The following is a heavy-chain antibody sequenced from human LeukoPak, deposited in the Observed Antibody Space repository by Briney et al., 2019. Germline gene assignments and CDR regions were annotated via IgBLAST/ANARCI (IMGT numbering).Heavy chain of an antibody. J-gene: IGHJ2*01. Sequence: QASETLSLTCGVYGASFNYYYWSWIRQTPGKGLEWIGEINHSGSTNYNPSLRSRVTTSVDTSKKQFSLKVNSATAADTAVYYCAAGDGVKAPIGVGSWYFEFWGRGTLVSVTS. CDR1: GASFNYYY. CDR2: INHSGST. D-gene: IGHD2-8*01. V-gene: IGHV4-34*01. CDR3: AAGDGVKAPIGVGSWYFEF.